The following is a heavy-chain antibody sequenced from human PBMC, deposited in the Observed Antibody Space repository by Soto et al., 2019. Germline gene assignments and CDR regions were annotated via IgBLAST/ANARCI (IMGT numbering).Heavy chain of an antibody. CDR1: GYTFTSYY. CDR3: ARGPRDAAVAVWWFDP. CDR2: INPSGGST. D-gene: IGHD6-19*01. J-gene: IGHJ5*02. V-gene: IGHV1-46*01. Sequence: ASVKVSCKASGYTFTSYYMHWVRQAPGQGLEWMGIINPSGGSTSYAQKFQGRVTMTRDTSTSTVYMELSSLRSEDTAVYYCARGPRDAAVAVWWFDPWGQGTLVTVSS.